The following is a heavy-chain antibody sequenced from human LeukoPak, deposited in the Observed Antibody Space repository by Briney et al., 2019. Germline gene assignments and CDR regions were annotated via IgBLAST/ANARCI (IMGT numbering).Heavy chain of an antibody. V-gene: IGHV1-18*01. Sequence: ASVKVSSKASGYTFTSYGISWVRQAPGQGLEWMGWISAYNGNTNYAQKLQGRVTMTTDTSTSTAYMELRSLRSDDTAVYYCARVSYYDILNGYPFHMDVWGKGTTVTVSS. J-gene: IGHJ6*03. D-gene: IGHD3-9*01. CDR1: GYTFTSYG. CDR2: ISAYNGNT. CDR3: ARVSYYDILNGYPFHMDV.